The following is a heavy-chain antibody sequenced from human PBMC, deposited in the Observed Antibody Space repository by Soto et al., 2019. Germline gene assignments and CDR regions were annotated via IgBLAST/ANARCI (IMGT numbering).Heavy chain of an antibody. Sequence: PSETLSLTCTVSGGSIGSGVYFWSWIRQPPGKGLEWIGFISYTGSAHYNPSLKSRVAISVDTSKNQFSLKLTSVSAADAAAYYCATMGATTGSYYFEYWGQGTLVTVSS. D-gene: IGHD1-26*01. CDR2: ISYTGSA. J-gene: IGHJ4*02. CDR1: GGSIGSGVYF. V-gene: IGHV4-30-4*02. CDR3: ATMGATTGSYYFEY.